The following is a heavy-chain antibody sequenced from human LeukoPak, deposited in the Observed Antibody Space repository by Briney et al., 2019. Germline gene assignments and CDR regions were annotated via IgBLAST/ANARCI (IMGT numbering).Heavy chain of an antibody. V-gene: IGHV4-59*02. CDR3: ARALSGTYGLFQH. D-gene: IGHD1-26*01. CDR1: GFTVSGSY. Sequence: GSLRLSCAASGFTVSGSYMSWVRQPPGKGLEWIGYIYYSGSTYYNPSLRSRVTISVDTSKNQFSLNLNSVTAADTAVYYCARALSGTYGLFQHWGQGTLVTVSS. J-gene: IGHJ1*01. CDR2: IYYSGST.